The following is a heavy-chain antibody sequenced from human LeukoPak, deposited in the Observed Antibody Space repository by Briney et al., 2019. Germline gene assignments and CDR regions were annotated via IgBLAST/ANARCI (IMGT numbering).Heavy chain of an antibody. Sequence: PGGSLRLSCAASGFTFSSYGMHWVRQAPGKELEWVAFIRYDGSNKYYADSVKGRFTISRDNSKNTLYLQMNSLRAEDTAVYYCAKDGGYYFDYWGQGTLVTVSS. D-gene: IGHD3-3*01. V-gene: IGHV3-30*02. CDR2: IRYDGSNK. CDR3: AKDGGYYFDY. J-gene: IGHJ4*02. CDR1: GFTFSSYG.